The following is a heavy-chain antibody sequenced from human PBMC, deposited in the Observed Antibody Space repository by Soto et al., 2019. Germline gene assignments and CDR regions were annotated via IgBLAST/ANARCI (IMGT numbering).Heavy chain of an antibody. Sequence: QVQLVQSGAEVKKPGSSVKVSCKASGGTFSSYAISWVRQAPGQGLEWMGGIIPIFGTANYAQKFQGRVTITAEKATSTAYMELSSLRSEDTALYYCARNVLGVVPAAALYYYYGMDVWGQGTTVTVSS. V-gene: IGHV1-69*06. J-gene: IGHJ6*02. CDR3: ARNVLGVVPAAALYYYYGMDV. CDR1: GGTFSSYA. CDR2: IIPIFGTA. D-gene: IGHD2-2*01.